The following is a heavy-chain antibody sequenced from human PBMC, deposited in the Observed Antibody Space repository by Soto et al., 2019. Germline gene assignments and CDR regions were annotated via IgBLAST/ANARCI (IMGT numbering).Heavy chain of an antibody. Sequence: QVQLVQSGAEVKKPGSSVKVSCKASGGTFSSYAISWVRQAPGQGLEWMGGIIPIFGTANYAQKFQGRVTXXAXEXXSTAYMELSSLRSEDTAVYYCASPATKAARWIFDYWGQGTLVTVSS. CDR3: ASPATKAARWIFDY. CDR1: GGTFSSYA. J-gene: IGHJ4*02. D-gene: IGHD6-6*01. V-gene: IGHV1-69*12. CDR2: IIPIFGTA.